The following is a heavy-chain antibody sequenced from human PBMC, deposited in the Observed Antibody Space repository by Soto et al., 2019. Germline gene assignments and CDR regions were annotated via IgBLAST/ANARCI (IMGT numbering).Heavy chain of an antibody. V-gene: IGHV1-24*01. CDR2: FDPEDGET. Sequence: ASVKVSCKVSGYTLTELSMHWVRQAPGKGLEWMGGFDPEDGETIYAQKFQGRVTMTEDTSTDTAYMELSSLRSEDTAVYYCATMSQLERPIRGYYYYYGMDVWGQGTKVTVSS. J-gene: IGHJ6*02. D-gene: IGHD1-1*01. CDR3: ATMSQLERPIRGYYYYYGMDV. CDR1: GYTLTELS.